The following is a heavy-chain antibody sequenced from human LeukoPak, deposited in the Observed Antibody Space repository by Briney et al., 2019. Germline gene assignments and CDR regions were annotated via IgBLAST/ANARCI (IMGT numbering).Heavy chain of an antibody. CDR2: INAGNGNT. V-gene: IGHV1-3*03. J-gene: IGHJ4*02. CDR3: ARSYNWNYSPLDY. CDR1: GYTFTSYA. Sequence: ASVKVSCKASGYTFTSYAIHWVRQAPGQRLEWMGWINAGNGNTKYSQEFQGRVTITRDTSASTAYMELSSLRSEDMAVYYCARSYNWNYSPLDYWGQGTLVTVSS. D-gene: IGHD1-7*01.